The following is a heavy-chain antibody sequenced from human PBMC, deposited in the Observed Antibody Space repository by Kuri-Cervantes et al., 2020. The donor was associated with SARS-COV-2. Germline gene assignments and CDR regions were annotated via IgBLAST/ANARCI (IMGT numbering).Heavy chain of an antibody. CDR1: GFTFSSYS. D-gene: IGHD3-3*01. CDR2: ISSSSSTI. J-gene: IGHJ3*02. Sequence: LSLTCAASGFTFSSYSMNWVRQAPGKGLEWVSYISSSSSTIYYADSVEGRFTISRDNAKNSLYLQMNSLRAEDTAVYYCAKPQRITIFGVVIMVDAFDIWGQGTMVTVSS. V-gene: IGHV3-48*01. CDR3: AKPQRITIFGVVIMVDAFDI.